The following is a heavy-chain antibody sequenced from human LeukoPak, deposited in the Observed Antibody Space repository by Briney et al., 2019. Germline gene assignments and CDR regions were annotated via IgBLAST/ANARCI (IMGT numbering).Heavy chain of an antibody. Sequence: SVKVSCQASGGPFSSYAISWVRQAPGQGLEWMGRIIPIFGTANYAQKFQGRVTITTDESTSTAYMELSSLRSEDTAVYYCAREAAGGGWSYYYYYMDVWGKGTTVTVSS. CDR1: GGPFSSYA. D-gene: IGHD6-19*01. V-gene: IGHV1-69*05. CDR3: AREAAGGGWSYYYYYMDV. J-gene: IGHJ6*03. CDR2: IIPIFGTA.